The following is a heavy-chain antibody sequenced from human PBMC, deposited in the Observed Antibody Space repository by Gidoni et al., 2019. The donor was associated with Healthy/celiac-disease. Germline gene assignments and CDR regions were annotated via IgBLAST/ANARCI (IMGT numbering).Heavy chain of an antibody. V-gene: IGHV3-48*03. Sequence: EVQLVESRGGSVQPGGSLRLSRAASGDTSRSYERNWVRQAPGKALEWVSYISRSGSTIYYTDSVKGRFTISRDNAKNSLYLQMNSLRAEDTAVYYCVGGVEGPRRIAPYYWGQGTLVTVSS. CDR3: VGGVEGPRRIAPYY. D-gene: IGHD3-16*01. J-gene: IGHJ4*02. CDR1: GDTSRSYE. CDR2: ISRSGSTI.